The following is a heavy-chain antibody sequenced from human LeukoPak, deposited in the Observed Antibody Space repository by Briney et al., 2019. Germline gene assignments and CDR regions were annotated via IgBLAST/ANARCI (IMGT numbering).Heavy chain of an antibody. CDR2: IYYSGST. CDR3: AIDQRQWLY. D-gene: IGHD6-19*01. J-gene: IGHJ4*02. V-gene: IGHV4-59*01. CDR1: VGSISSYY. Sequence: PSETLSLTCTVSVGSISSYYWSWIRQPPGKGLEWIGYIYYSGSTNYNPSLKRRVTISVDTSKNQFSLKLSSVTAADTAVYYCAIDQRQWLYWGQGILVTVSS.